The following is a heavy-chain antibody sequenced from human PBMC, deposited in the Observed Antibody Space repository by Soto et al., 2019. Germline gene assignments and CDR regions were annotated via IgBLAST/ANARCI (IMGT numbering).Heavy chain of an antibody. CDR3: ARETYGDYVGYLDP. J-gene: IGHJ5*02. Sequence: PSETLSLTCTVSGGSISSGDYYWSWIRQPPGKGLEWIGYIDYSGSTYYNPSLRGRLTISVDTSKNQFSLKVRSVTAADTAVYYCARETYGDYVGYLDPWGQGILVTVSA. V-gene: IGHV4-30-4*01. CDR2: IDYSGST. CDR1: GGSISSGDYY. D-gene: IGHD4-17*01.